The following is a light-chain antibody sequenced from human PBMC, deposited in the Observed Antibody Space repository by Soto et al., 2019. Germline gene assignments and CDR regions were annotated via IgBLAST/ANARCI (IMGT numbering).Light chain of an antibody. Sequence: EIVMTQSPVTLSVSPGERATLSCRASQIANRNLGWYQQKPGQAPRLLIYGASTWATGIPARFSGTGSGTEFTLTISSLQSEDFAVYYCNQYNNWPRTFGQGTKVDIK. CDR3: NQYNNWPRT. CDR1: QIANRN. J-gene: IGKJ1*01. CDR2: GAS. V-gene: IGKV3-15*01.